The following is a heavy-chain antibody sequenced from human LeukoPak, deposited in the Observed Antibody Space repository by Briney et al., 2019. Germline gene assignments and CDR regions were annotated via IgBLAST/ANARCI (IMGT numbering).Heavy chain of an antibody. D-gene: IGHD3-22*01. Sequence: GGSLRLSCAASGFTFSSYEMNWVRQAPGKGLEWVSYISSSGSTIYYADSVKGRFTISRDNAKNSLYLQMNSLRAEDTAVYYCARGFTMIVVEAFDIWGQGTMVTVSS. CDR2: ISSSGSTI. CDR3: ARGFTMIVVEAFDI. CDR1: GFTFSSYE. J-gene: IGHJ3*02. V-gene: IGHV3-48*03.